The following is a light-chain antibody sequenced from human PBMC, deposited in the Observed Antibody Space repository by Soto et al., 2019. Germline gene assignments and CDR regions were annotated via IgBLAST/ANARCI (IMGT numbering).Light chain of an antibody. CDR1: SSNIGAGYD. CDR2: GNS. V-gene: IGLV1-40*01. J-gene: IGLJ2*01. Sequence: QSVLTQPPSVSGAPGQRVTISCTGSSSNIGAGYDVHWYQQLPGTAPKLLIYGNSNRPSGFPDRFSGSKSGTSASLAITGLQAEDEADYYCQSYDSSLSGSGVVFGGGTKVTVL. CDR3: QSYDSSLSGSGVV.